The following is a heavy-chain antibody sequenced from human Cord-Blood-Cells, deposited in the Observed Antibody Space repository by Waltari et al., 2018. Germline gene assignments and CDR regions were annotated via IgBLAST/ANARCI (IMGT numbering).Heavy chain of an antibody. V-gene: IGHV1-2*06. Sequence: QVQLVQSGAEVKKPGASVKVSCKASGYTFTGYYMYWVRQAPGQGLEVMGRSNPNSGGTNYAQKFQGRVTMARDTSISTAYMELSRLGSDDTAVYYCASGGDYYYYGMDVWGQGTTVTVSS. J-gene: IGHJ6*02. CDR3: ASGGDYYYYGMDV. CDR1: GYTFTGYY. CDR2: SNPNSGGT. D-gene: IGHD3-10*01.